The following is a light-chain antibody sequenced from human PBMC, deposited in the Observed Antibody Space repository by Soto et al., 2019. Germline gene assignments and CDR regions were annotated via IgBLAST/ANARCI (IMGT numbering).Light chain of an antibody. Sequence: SPATLSLSPGERATLSCRASQSVSNYLVWFQQKPGQAPRLLIYNASNKATGIPARFSGSGSGTDFTLTISSLEPEDVAVHYCQQVCNWLLTCGHETRLAIK. CDR2: NAS. CDR3: QQVCNWLLT. J-gene: IGKJ5*01. CDR1: QSVSNY. V-gene: IGKV3-11*01.